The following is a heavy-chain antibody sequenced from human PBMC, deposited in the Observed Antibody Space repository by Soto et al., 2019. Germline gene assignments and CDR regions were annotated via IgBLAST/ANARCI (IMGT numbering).Heavy chain of an antibody. CDR2: INHSGST. J-gene: IGHJ6*02. CDR3: ARAGCYGMDV. V-gene: IGHV4-34*01. D-gene: IGHD6-19*01. CDR1: GGSFSGYY. Sequence: SETLSLTCAVYGGSFSGYYWSWIRQPPGKGLEWIGEINHSGSTNYNPSLKSRVTISVDTSKNQFSLKLSSVTAADTAVYYCARAGCYGMDVWGQGTTVTV.